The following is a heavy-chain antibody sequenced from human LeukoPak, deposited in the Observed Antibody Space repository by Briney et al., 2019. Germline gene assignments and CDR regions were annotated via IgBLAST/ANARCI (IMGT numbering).Heavy chain of an antibody. CDR3: AKGPDYDILTPIDY. CDR1: GFTFSSYW. Sequence: GGSLRLSCALSGFTFSSYWMTWVRQAPGKGLEWVANIKQDGSEKNYADSVKGRFTISRDNAKNSLYLQMNSLRVEDTAVYYCAKGPDYDILTPIDYWGQGTLVTVSS. CDR2: IKQDGSEK. J-gene: IGHJ4*02. D-gene: IGHD3-9*01. V-gene: IGHV3-7*01.